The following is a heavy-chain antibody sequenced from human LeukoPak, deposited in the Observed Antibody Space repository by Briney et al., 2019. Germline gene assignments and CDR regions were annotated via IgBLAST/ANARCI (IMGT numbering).Heavy chain of an antibody. CDR2: ISSSSRYR. CDR1: GFTLSSYS. Sequence: PGGSLRLSCAASGFTLSSYSMIWVRQAPGKGLEWVSSISSSSRYRYYADSVKGRFTISRDNAKNSLYLQMNSLRAEDTAVYYCARVKEASAFDIWGQGTMVTVSS. J-gene: IGHJ3*02. D-gene: IGHD5-12*01. CDR3: ARVKEASAFDI. V-gene: IGHV3-21*01.